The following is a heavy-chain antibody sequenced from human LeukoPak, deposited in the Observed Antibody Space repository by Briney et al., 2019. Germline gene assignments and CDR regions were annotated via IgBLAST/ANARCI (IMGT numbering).Heavy chain of an antibody. J-gene: IGHJ3*02. V-gene: IGHV3-23*01. D-gene: IGHD3-16*02. CDR3: AKTRRLRLGELSLGAFDI. Sequence: GGSLRLYCAASRFRFSNYAMSWVRQAPGKGLEWVSVITGSAGSTYYADSVKGRFTISRDNSKNTLYLQMNSLRAEDTAVYYCAKTRRLRLGELSLGAFDIWGQGTMVTVSS. CDR2: ITGSAGST. CDR1: RFRFSNYA.